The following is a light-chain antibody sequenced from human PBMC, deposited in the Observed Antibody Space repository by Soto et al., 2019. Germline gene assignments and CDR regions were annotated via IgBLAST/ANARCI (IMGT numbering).Light chain of an antibody. CDR1: SSDVGGYNY. CDR3: SSYTSSSVYV. J-gene: IGLJ1*01. CDR2: EVS. Sequence: QSALTHPASVSGSPGQSITISCTGTSSDVGGYNYVSWYQQHPGKAPKLMIYEVSNRPSGVSNRFSGSKSGNTASLTISGLQAEDEADYYCSSYTSSSVYVFGTGTKLTVL. V-gene: IGLV2-14*01.